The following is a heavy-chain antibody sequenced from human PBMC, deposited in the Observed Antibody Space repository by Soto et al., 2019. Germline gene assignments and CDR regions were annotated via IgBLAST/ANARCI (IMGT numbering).Heavy chain of an antibody. CDR3: ARLKQDYAVA. Sequence: QVQLVQSGAEVKKPGASVKVSCKASGYTFTSYDINWVRLATGQGLEWMGWMNPNSGNTAYAQKFHGGVAMPXNTSISTAYMELSSLRSEDTAVYYCARLKQDYAVAWGQGTLVTVSS. D-gene: IGHD3-16*01. V-gene: IGHV1-8*01. J-gene: IGHJ5*02. CDR2: MNPNSGNT. CDR1: GYTFTSYD.